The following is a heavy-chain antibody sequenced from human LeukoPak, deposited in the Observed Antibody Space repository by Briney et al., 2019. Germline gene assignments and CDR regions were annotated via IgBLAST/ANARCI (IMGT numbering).Heavy chain of an antibody. V-gene: IGHV3-33*01. D-gene: IGHD6-6*01. CDR3: ARDYTTSSYYFDY. CDR1: GFTFSSYG. CDR2: IWPDGSNK. Sequence: QAGGSLRLSCAASGFTFSSYGMHWVRQAPGKGLEWVAVIWPDGSNKLYGDSVRGRFTISRDNSKNTLYLQMNSLRAEDTAVYYCARDYTTSSYYFDYWGQGTLVTVSS. J-gene: IGHJ4*02.